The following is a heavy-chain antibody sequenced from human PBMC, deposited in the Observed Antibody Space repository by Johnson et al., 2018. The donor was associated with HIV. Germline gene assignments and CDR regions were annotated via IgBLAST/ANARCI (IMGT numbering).Heavy chain of an antibody. Sequence: QMQLVESGGGVVQPGGSLRLSCAASGFTFSSYGMHWVHQAPGKGLEWVAFIRYDGSNKYYADSVKGRFTISRDNSKNTLYLQMNSLRAEDTAVYHCARDRIVGAEYDAFDIWGQGTMVTVSS. CDR2: IRYDGSNK. V-gene: IGHV3-30*02. CDR1: GFTFSSYG. CDR3: ARDRIVGAEYDAFDI. D-gene: IGHD1-26*01. J-gene: IGHJ3*02.